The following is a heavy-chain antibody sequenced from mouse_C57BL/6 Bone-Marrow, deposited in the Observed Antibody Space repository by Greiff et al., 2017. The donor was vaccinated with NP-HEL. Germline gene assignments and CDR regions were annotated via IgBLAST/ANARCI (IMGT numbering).Heavy chain of an antibody. CDR1: GYTFTSYG. CDR3: ANCYDYPWAMDY. D-gene: IGHD2-4*01. V-gene: IGHV1-81*01. Sequence: QVQLKESGAELARPGASVKLSCKASGYTFTSYGISWVKQRTGQGLEWIGEIYPRSGNTYYNGKFKGKATLTADKSSSTAYMELRSLTSEDSAVYFCANCYDYPWAMDYWGQGTSVTVSS. CDR2: IYPRSGNT. J-gene: IGHJ4*01.